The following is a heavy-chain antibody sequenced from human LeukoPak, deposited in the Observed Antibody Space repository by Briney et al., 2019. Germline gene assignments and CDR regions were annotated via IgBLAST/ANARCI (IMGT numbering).Heavy chain of an antibody. Sequence: SVKVSCKASGGTFSSYAISWVRQAPGQGLEWMGGIIPIFGTANYAQKFQGRVTITTDESTSTAYMELSSLRSEDTAVYYCARGGDPQLNAFDIWGQGTMVTVSS. CDR2: IIPIFGTA. CDR1: GGTFSSYA. D-gene: IGHD3-10*01. CDR3: ARGGDPQLNAFDI. V-gene: IGHV1-69*05. J-gene: IGHJ3*02.